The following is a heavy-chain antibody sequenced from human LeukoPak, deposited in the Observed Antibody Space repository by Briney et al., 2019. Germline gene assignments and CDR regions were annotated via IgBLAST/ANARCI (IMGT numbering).Heavy chain of an antibody. CDR3: AKARGADSSGQGAFDI. V-gene: IGHV3-9*03. Sequence: GRSLRLSCAASGFTFDDYAMHWVRQAPGKGLEWVSGISWNSGSIGYADSVEGRFTISRDNAKNSLYLQMNSLRAEDMALYYCAKARGADSSGQGAFDIWGQGTMVTVSS. D-gene: IGHD3-22*01. J-gene: IGHJ3*02. CDR2: ISWNSGSI. CDR1: GFTFDDYA.